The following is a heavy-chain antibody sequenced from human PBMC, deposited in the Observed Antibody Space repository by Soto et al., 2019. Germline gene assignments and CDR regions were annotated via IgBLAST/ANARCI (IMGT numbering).Heavy chain of an antibody. D-gene: IGHD3-3*01. V-gene: IGHV1-3*01. CDR2: INAGNGNT. J-gene: IGHJ4*02. Sequence: ASVKVSCKASGYTFTSYAMHWVRQAPGQRLEWMGWINAGNGNTKYSQKFQGRVTITRDTSASTAYMELSSLRSEDTAVYYCARDQPSRITIFAVVPRPFDYWGQGTLVTVSS. CDR1: GYTFTSYA. CDR3: ARDQPSRITIFAVVPRPFDY.